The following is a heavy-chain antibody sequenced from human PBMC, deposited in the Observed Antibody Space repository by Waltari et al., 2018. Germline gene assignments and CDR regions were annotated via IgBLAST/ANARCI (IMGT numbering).Heavy chain of an antibody. CDR2: INPVYGTT. J-gene: IGHJ4*02. CDR1: GGTFSSDV. Sequence: QVQLVQSGAEVKKPGSAVKVSCKASGGTFSSDVISRVRQVPGQGLEWMGRINPVYGTTDYAQKFQGRVTFTADKSTNTAYMELSSLKSEDTGIYYCAKEGVYQWRVVVISMLDHWGQGTLVTVSS. V-gene: IGHV1-69*08. CDR3: AKEGVYQWRVVVISMLDH. D-gene: IGHD3-22*01.